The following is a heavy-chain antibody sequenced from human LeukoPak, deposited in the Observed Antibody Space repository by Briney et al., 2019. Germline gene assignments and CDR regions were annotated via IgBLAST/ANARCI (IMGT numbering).Heavy chain of an antibody. CDR3: ARETVEIGAFDI. V-gene: IGHV3-30-3*01. CDR2: ISYDGSNK. D-gene: IGHD5-24*01. J-gene: IGHJ3*02. CDR1: GFTFSSYA. Sequence: GRPLRLSCAASGFTFSSYAMHWVRQAPGKGLEWVAVISYDGSNKYYADSVKGRFTISRDNPKNTLYLQMNSLRAEDTAVYYCARETVEIGAFDIWGQGTMVTVSS.